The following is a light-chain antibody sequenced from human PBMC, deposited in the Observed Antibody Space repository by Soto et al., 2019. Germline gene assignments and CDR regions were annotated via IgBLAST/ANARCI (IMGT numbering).Light chain of an antibody. V-gene: IGKV3-11*01. CDR1: QSVSIY. Sequence: EIVLTQSPATLSSSPGERATLSCRASQSVSIYLSWYQHKPGQAPRLLIYDASNRAPGIPARFSGSGSGTAFTLTISSLEPEDFAVYYCQQRTKWPRTFGQGTKVEIK. CDR3: QQRTKWPRT. J-gene: IGKJ1*01. CDR2: DAS.